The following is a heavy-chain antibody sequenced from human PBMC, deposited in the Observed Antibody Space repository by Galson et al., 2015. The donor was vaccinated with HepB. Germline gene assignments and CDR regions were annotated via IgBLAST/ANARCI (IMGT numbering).Heavy chain of an antibody. J-gene: IGHJ6*02. D-gene: IGHD2-2*01. V-gene: IGHV1-18*04. CDR3: ARGRHCSSTSCPYYYYYGMDV. Sequence: SVKVSCKAFGYTFTSYGISWVRQAPGQGLEWMGWISAYNGNTNYAQKLQGRVTMTTDTSTSTAYMELRSLRSDDTAVYYCARGRHCSSTSCPYYYYYGMDVWGQGTTVTVSS. CDR1: GYTFTSYG. CDR2: ISAYNGNT.